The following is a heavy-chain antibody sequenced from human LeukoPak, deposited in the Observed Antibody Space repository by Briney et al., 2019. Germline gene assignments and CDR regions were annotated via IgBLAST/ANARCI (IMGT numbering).Heavy chain of an antibody. D-gene: IGHD2-15*01. CDR1: GGTFSSYA. Sequence: GASVKVSCKASGGTFSSYAISWVRQAPGQGLEWMGGIIPIFGTANYAQKFQGRVTITADKSTSTAYMELSSLRSEDTAVYYCARAGYCSGGSCYGPRMPHYFDYWGQGTLVTVSS. CDR3: ARAGYCSGGSCYGPRMPHYFDY. J-gene: IGHJ4*02. CDR2: IIPIFGTA. V-gene: IGHV1-69*06.